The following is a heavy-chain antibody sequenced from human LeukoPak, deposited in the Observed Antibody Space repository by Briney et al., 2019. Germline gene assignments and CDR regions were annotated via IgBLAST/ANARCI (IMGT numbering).Heavy chain of an antibody. CDR3: AKDRISMVRSSDIDN. D-gene: IGHD3-10*01. CDR2: IYSDGTT. CDR1: GFTVSNNY. J-gene: IGHJ4*02. V-gene: IGHV3-66*01. Sequence: PGGSLRLSCAASGFTVSNNYMTWVRQAPGKGLEWVSLIYSDGTTYYADSVRGRFTISRDNSKNTLYLQMNSLRAEDTAVYYCAKDRISMVRSSDIDNWGQGTLVTVSS.